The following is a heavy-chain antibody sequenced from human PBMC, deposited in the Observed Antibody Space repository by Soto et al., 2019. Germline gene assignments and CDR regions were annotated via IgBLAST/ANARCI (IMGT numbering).Heavy chain of an antibody. V-gene: IGHV3-33*01. CDR2: IWYDGSNK. Sequence: QVQLVESGGGVVQPGRSLRLSCAASGFTFSSYGMHWVRQAPGKGLEWVAVIWYDGSNKYYADSVKGRFTISRDNSKNXLYXXXXXXXXEXXXVXXCAXDYRXGPATAPDYWGQGTLVTVSS. CDR1: GFTFSSYG. D-gene: IGHD2-21*02. CDR3: AXDYRXGPATAPDY. J-gene: IGHJ4*02.